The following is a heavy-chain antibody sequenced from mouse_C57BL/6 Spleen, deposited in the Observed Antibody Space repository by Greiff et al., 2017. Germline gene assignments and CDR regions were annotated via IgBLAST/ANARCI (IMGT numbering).Heavy chain of an antibody. CDR2: IYPRSGNT. Sequence: QVQLQQSGAELARPGASVKLSCTASGYTFTSYGISWVKQRTGQGLEWIGEIYPRSGNTYYNEKFQGKATLTADKASSTAYMELRSLTSEDSAVYFCASGVPVDYWGQGTTLTVSS. CDR1: GYTFTSYG. J-gene: IGHJ2*01. V-gene: IGHV1-81*01. CDR3: ASGVPVDY.